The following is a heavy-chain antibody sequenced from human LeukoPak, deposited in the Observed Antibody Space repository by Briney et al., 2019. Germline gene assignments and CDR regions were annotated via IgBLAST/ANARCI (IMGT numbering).Heavy chain of an antibody. J-gene: IGHJ4*02. D-gene: IGHD3-3*01. CDR1: GYTFTSYG. CDR2: TSAYNGNT. CDR3: ARDPRLYGYDFWSGTFDY. Sequence: GASVKVSCKASGYTFTSYGISWVRQAPGQGLEWMGWTSAYNGNTNYAQKLQGRVTMTTDTSTSTAYMELRSLRSDDTAVYYCARDPRLYGYDFWSGTFDYWGQGTLVTVSS. V-gene: IGHV1-18*01.